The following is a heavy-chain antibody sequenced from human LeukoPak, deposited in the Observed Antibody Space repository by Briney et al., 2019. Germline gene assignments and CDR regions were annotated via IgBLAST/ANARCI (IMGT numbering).Heavy chain of an antibody. V-gene: IGHV3-30*02. D-gene: IGHD1-26*01. Sequence: QPGGSLRLSCEASGFTFSSYGMHWVRQTPGKGLEWVSFIQCDASYDLYSDSVRGRFTISRDNSKNILYLQMNSLRTEDSAVYFCAKDFRVGARSFDYWGQGTLVTVSS. CDR2: IQCDASYD. CDR3: AKDFRVGARSFDY. CDR1: GFTFSSYG. J-gene: IGHJ4*02.